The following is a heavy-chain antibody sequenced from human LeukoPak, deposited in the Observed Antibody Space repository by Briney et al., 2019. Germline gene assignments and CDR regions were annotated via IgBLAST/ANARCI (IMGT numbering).Heavy chain of an antibody. CDR1: GFTFSSYS. J-gene: IGHJ4*02. CDR2: ISSSSSYI. V-gene: IGHV3-21*01. CDR3: ATIGSYALLGFEFDY. Sequence: GGSLRLSCAASGFTFSSYSMNWVRQAPGKGLEWVSSISSSSSYIYYADSVKGRFTISRDNAKNSLYLQMNSLRAEDTAVYYCATIGSYALLGFEFDYWGQGTLVTVSS. D-gene: IGHD6-19*01.